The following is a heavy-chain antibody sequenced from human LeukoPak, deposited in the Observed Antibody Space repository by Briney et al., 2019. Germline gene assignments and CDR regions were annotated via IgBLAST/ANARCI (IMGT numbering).Heavy chain of an antibody. CDR1: GGTFSSYA. J-gene: IGHJ4*02. Sequence: ASVKVFCKASGGTFSSYAISWVRQAPGQGLEWMGGIIPIFGTANYAQKFQGRVTITTDESTSTAYMELSSLRSEDTAVYYCARGVRLTGYYTTFDYWGQGTLVTVSS. D-gene: IGHD3-9*01. V-gene: IGHV1-69*05. CDR3: ARGVRLTGYYTTFDY. CDR2: IIPIFGTA.